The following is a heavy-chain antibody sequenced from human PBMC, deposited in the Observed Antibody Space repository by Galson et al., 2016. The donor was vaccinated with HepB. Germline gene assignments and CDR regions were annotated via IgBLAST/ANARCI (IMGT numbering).Heavy chain of an antibody. CDR1: GFAFSTFG. CDR3: AKGLAYCSGTSCLNYSDSPGGGMDV. D-gene: IGHD2-2*01. J-gene: IGHJ6*02. CDR2: IWYDGNNK. V-gene: IGHV3-33*06. Sequence: SLRLSCAASGFAFSTFGMHWVRQAPGKGLEWLAVIWYDGNNKYYLNSVKGRFTISRDNSKNMLYLQLRSLRVEDTAVYYCAKGLAYCSGTSCLNYSDSPGGGMDVWGQGTTVTVSS.